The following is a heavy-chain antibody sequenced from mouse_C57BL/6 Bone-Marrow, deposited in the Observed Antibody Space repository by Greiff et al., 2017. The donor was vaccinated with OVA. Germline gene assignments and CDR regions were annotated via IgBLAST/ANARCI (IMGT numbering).Heavy chain of an antibody. V-gene: IGHV2-9*01. D-gene: IGHD3-2*02. J-gene: IGHJ3*01. CDR2: IWGGGST. Sequence: VQLQESGPGLVAPSQSLSITCTVSGFSLTSSGVDWVRQPPGRGLEWRGVIWGGGSTNYNSALMSRLSISKDNSKSQVFLRMNSLQTDDTAMYYCAKASSGYGAYWGQGTLVTVSA. CDR3: AKASSGYGAY. CDR1: GFSLTSSG.